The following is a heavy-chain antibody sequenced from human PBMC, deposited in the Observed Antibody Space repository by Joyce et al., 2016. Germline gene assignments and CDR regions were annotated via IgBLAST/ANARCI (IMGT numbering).Heavy chain of an antibody. D-gene: IGHD3-16*01. V-gene: IGHV4-61*08. Sequence: QVQLQESGPGLVKSSGTLSLTCTVSGGSVSRTGDFWSWFRPSPATGVEWIGQISYMRNIHYNSSFKSRVTISIDSSKNQVSLRLNSVTSADTAVYYCARVCCFGRFDPWGQGTLVSVSS. CDR3: ARVCCFGRFDP. J-gene: IGHJ5*02. CDR2: ISYMRNI. CDR1: GGSVSRTGDF.